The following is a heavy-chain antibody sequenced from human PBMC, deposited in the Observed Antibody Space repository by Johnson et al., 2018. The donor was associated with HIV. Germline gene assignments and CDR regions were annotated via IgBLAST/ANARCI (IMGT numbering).Heavy chain of an antibody. Sequence: MLLVESGGRLVQPGGSLRLSCATSGFSVSSNYMTWVRQAPGKGLEWVSIIYRGDITYYAESVKGRFTISRDNSKNTLFLQMNNLRADDTAVYYCARGLHDSGYPLEAFDMWGQGTMVTVSS. D-gene: IGHD3-22*01. V-gene: IGHV3-66*01. J-gene: IGHJ3*02. CDR1: GFSVSSNY. CDR3: ARGLHDSGYPLEAFDM. CDR2: IYRGDIT.